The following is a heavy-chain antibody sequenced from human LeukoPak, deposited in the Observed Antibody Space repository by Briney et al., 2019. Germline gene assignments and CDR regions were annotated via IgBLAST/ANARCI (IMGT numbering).Heavy chain of an antibody. CDR3: ARIRPGDYDFDY. CDR2: IYYSGRT. CDR1: GGSISNDY. V-gene: IGHV4-59*01. Sequence: TETLSLTCTVSGGSISNDYWSWIRQPPGKGLEWIGYIYYSGRTNYNPSLKSRVTISVDTSKNQFSLKPSSVTAADTAVYYCARIRPGDYDFDYWGQGTLVTVSS. J-gene: IGHJ4*02. D-gene: IGHD4-17*01.